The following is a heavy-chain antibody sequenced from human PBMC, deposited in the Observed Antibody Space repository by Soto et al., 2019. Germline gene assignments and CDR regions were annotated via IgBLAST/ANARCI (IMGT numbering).Heavy chain of an antibody. CDR2: IFYSGST. CDR1: GGSISSSSYY. J-gene: IGHJ4*02. CDR3: ARSGSSGWDPIDY. V-gene: IGHV4-39*01. Sequence: PSETLSLTCTVSGGSISSSSYYGDWIRQPPGKGLEWIGNIFYSGSTYYNPSLKSRVTISVDTSKNQFSLKLSSVTAADTAVYYCARSGSSGWDPIDYWGQGTLVTVSS. D-gene: IGHD6-19*01.